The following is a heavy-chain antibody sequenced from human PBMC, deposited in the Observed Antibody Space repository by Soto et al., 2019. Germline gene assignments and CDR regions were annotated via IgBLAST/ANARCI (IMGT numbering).Heavy chain of an antibody. CDR1: GFTFSSYA. D-gene: IGHD4-17*01. CDR2: ISGSGGST. V-gene: IGHV3-23*01. J-gene: IGHJ4*02. Sequence: EVQLLESGGGLVQPGGSLRLSCAASGFTFSSYAMSWVRQAPGKGLEWVSAISGSGGSTYYADSVKGRFTISRDNSKNTLYLQMNGLRAEDTAVYYCAKGMGGDYPKQYYFDYWGQGTLVTVSS. CDR3: AKGMGGDYPKQYYFDY.